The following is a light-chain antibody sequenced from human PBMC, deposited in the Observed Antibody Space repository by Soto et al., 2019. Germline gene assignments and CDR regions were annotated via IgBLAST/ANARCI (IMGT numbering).Light chain of an antibody. CDR1: QSVLYSSNNNNY. CDR3: QQYYSTPPT. CDR2: WAS. Sequence: DIVMTQSPDSLAVSLGERATINCKSSQSVLYSSNNNNYLAWYQQKPGQPPKLLIYWASTRESGVPARVSGSGSGRDYTLTISSLQAEDVEVYYCQQYYSTPPTFGGGTKVEIK. J-gene: IGKJ4*01. V-gene: IGKV4-1*01.